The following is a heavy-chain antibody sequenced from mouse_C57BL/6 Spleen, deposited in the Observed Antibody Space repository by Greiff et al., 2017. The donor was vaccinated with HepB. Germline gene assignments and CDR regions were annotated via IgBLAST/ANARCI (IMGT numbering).Heavy chain of an antibody. CDR2: INPSSGYT. D-gene: IGHD1-1*01. V-gene: IGHV1-7*01. CDR3: ARSPSTVVAPGFAY. CDR1: GYTFTSYW. J-gene: IGHJ3*01. Sequence: QVQLQQSGAELAKPGASVKLSCKASGYTFTSYWMHWVKQRPGQGLEWIGYINPSSGYTKYNQTFKDKATLTADKSSRPAYMQLSSLTYEDSAVYYCARSPSTVVAPGFAYWGQGTLVTVSA.